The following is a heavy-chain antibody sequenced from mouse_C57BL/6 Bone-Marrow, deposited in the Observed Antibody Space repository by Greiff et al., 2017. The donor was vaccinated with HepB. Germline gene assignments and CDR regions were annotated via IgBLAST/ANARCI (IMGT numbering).Heavy chain of an antibody. CDR1: GYTFTSYT. J-gene: IGHJ3*01. CDR2: INPSSGYT. D-gene: IGHD2-4*01. V-gene: IGHV1-4*01. CDR3: ARGGDYDYDRFAY. Sequence: QVQLQQSGAELARPGASVKMSCKASGYTFTSYTMHWVKQRPGQGLEWIGYINPSSGYTKYNQKFKDKSTLTAYKSSSTAYMQLSSLTSEDSAVYCCARGGDYDYDRFAYWGQGTLVTVSA.